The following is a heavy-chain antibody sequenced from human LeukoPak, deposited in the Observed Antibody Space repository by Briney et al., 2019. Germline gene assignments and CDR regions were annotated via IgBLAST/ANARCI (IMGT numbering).Heavy chain of an antibody. D-gene: IGHD6-19*01. CDR1: GESISSHY. Sequence: PSETLSLTCNVSGESISSHYWSWTRQSPGKGLEWIGYITNSGTTKFNPSLKSRVTISRDTSKNQISLRLSSVTAADTAVYYCARVTFGSGWFRSRSYFYYYMDVWGKGTTVTVSS. CDR3: ARVTFGSGWFRSRSYFYYYMDV. CDR2: ITNSGTT. J-gene: IGHJ6*03. V-gene: IGHV4-59*11.